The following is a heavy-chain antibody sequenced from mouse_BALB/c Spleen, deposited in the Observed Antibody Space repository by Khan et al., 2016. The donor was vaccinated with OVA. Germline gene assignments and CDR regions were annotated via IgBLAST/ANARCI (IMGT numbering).Heavy chain of an antibody. V-gene: IGHV5-6-5*01. CDR2: ISSGGST. J-gene: IGHJ3*01. CDR3: ARDYWFTY. Sequence: EVKLVESGGGLVKPGGSLKFSCAASGFTFSNYAMSWVRQTPEKRLEWVASISSGGSTYYPDSVKGRFTISRDNARNILYLQMSSLRSEDTAMYYWARDYWFTYWGRGTLVTVSA. CDR1: GFTFSNYA.